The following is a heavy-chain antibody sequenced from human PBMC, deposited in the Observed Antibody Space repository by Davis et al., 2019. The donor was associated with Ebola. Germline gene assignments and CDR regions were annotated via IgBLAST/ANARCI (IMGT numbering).Heavy chain of an antibody. V-gene: IGHV3-21*01. CDR1: GFTFKNFG. Sequence: GESLKISCAASGFTFKNFGMHWVRQAPGKGLEWVSSISSSSSYIYYADSVKGRFTISRDNAKNSLYLQMNSLRAEDTAVYYCARDTRVVVPAAIFYYYYGMDVWGQGTTVTVSS. D-gene: IGHD2-2*01. J-gene: IGHJ6*02. CDR3: ARDTRVVVPAAIFYYYYGMDV. CDR2: ISSSSSYI.